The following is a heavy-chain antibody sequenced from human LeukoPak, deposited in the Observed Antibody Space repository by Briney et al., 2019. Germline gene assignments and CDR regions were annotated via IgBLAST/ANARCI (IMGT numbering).Heavy chain of an antibody. D-gene: IGHD3-3*01. J-gene: IGHJ4*02. Sequence: GGSLRLSCAASGFTFSSYAMQWVRQAPGKGLGWVALTSYDGSTKYYADSVKGRFTISRDNSKNTLYLQMNSLRAEDTAVYYCARAPIFGVIGLSYFDYWGQGTLVTVSS. CDR2: TSYDGSTK. CDR3: ARAPIFGVIGLSYFDY. CDR1: GFTFSSYA. V-gene: IGHV3-30*01.